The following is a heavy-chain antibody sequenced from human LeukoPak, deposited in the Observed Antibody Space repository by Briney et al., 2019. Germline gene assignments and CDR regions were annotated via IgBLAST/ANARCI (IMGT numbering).Heavy chain of an antibody. CDR1: GGSFSGYY. CDR2: INHSGST. J-gene: IGHJ5*02. Sequence: KPSETLSLTCAVYGGSFSGYYWSWIRQPPGKGLEWIGEINHSGSTNYNPSLKSRVTISVDTSKNQFSLKLSSVTAADTAVYYCASRIMRVVRGASLRREWFDPWGQGALVTVSS. CDR3: ASRIMRVVRGASLRREWFDP. V-gene: IGHV4-34*01. D-gene: IGHD3-10*01.